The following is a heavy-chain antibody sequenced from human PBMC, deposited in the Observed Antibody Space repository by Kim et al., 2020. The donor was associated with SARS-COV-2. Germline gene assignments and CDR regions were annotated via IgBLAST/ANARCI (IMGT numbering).Heavy chain of an antibody. J-gene: IGHJ4*02. D-gene: IGHD4-17*01. CDR1: GGSISSYY. Sequence: SETLSLTCTVSGGSISSYYWSWIRQPPGKGLEWIGYIYYSGSTNYNPSLKSRVTISVDTSKNQFSLKLSSVTAADTAVYYCVVGNYGDSFDYWGQGTLVTVSS. CDR2: IYYSGST. CDR3: VVGNYGDSFDY. V-gene: IGHV4-59*01.